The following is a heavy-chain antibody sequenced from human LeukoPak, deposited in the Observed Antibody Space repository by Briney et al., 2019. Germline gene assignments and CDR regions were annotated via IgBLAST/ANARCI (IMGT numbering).Heavy chain of an antibody. J-gene: IGHJ5*02. V-gene: IGHV4-30-2*01. CDR2: IYHSGST. CDR1: GGSISSGGYY. D-gene: IGHD3-10*01. Sequence: SETLSLTCSVSGGSISSGGYYWSWIRQPPGKGLEWIGYIYHSGSTYYNPSLKSRVTISVDRSKNQFSLRLSSVTAADTAVYYCATRATMVRGVSWFDPWGQGTLVTVSS. CDR3: ATRATMVRGVSWFDP.